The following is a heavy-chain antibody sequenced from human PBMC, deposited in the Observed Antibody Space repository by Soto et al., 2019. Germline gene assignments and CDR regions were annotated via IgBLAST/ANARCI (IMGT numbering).Heavy chain of an antibody. CDR2: IYYSGST. V-gene: IGHV4-39*01. J-gene: IGHJ4*02. CDR1: GISVSTSDYY. Sequence: PSETLSLTCTVSGISVSTSDYYWGWVRQPPGKGLDWIGNIYYSGSTFYNPSLRSRVTLSVDTSKNQFSLRLNSVTVADTAVYFCAGFVVPASRNSDFDYWGQGTLVPVSS. CDR3: AGFVVPASRNSDFDY. D-gene: IGHD2-15*01.